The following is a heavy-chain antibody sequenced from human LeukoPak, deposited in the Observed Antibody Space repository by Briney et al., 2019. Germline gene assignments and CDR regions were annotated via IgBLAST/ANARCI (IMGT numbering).Heavy chain of an antibody. CDR1: GFTFNACA. CDR2: ITANSVST. CDR3: AKPGPPIGATGTGPDY. V-gene: IGHV3-23*01. D-gene: IGHD6-13*01. J-gene: IGHJ4*02. Sequence: GGSLRLSCAASGFTFNACAMTWVRQAPGKGLEWVSVITANSVSTHYADSVKGRFTISRDNSKNTVYLQMNGLRAEDTAVYYCAKPGPPIGATGTGPDYWGQGTLVIVSS.